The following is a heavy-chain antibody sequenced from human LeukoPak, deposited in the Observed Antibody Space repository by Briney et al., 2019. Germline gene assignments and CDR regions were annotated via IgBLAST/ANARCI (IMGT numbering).Heavy chain of an antibody. D-gene: IGHD5-12*01. CDR3: AKDESPDSGYAPTD. CDR1: GFTFDDYT. CDR2: ISWDGGST. J-gene: IGHJ4*02. V-gene: IGHV3-43*01. Sequence: GGSLRLSCAASGFTFDDYTMHWVRQAPGKGLEWVSLISWDGGSTYYADSVKGRFTISRDNSKNSLYLQMNSLRTEDTALYYCAKDESPDSGYAPTDWGQGTLVTVSS.